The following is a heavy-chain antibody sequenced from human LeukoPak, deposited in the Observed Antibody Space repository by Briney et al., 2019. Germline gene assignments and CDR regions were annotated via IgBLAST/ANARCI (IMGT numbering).Heavy chain of an antibody. Sequence: GGSLRLSCAASGFIFSSYWLNWIRQTPGKGLEWVASIKQDGSEKYYVDAVQGRFTISRDNAKNSLYLQMNSLRAEDTAVYYCARDGPAAGLYFDYWGQGMLVTVSS. V-gene: IGHV3-7*03. CDR2: IKQDGSEK. CDR1: GFIFSSYW. CDR3: ARDGPAAGLYFDY. D-gene: IGHD6-13*01. J-gene: IGHJ4*02.